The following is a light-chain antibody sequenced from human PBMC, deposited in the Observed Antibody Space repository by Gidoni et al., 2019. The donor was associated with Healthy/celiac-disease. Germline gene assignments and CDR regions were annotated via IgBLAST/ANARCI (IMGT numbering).Light chain of an antibody. V-gene: IGKV3-20*01. CDR2: GAS. J-gene: IGKJ4*01. Sequence: EIVLTLSPGTLSLSPGERATLSCRASQSVSSSYLAWYQQKPGQAPRLLIEGASSRATGIPDRCSGSGSVTDFTLTISRLEAEDFAVDYGQQYGSSLTFXGXTKVEIK. CDR3: QQYGSSLT. CDR1: QSVSSSY.